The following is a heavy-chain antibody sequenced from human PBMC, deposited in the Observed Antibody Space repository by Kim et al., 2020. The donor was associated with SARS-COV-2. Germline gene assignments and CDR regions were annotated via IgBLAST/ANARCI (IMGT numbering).Heavy chain of an antibody. CDR1: GGSISSYY. V-gene: IGHV4-59*08. CDR3: ARFPEVVPADKNSYYYYYYMDV. CDR2: IYYSGST. Sequence: SETLSLTCTVSGGSISSYYWSWIRQPPGKGLEWIGYIYYSGSTNYNPSLKSRVTISVDTSKNQFSLKLSSVTAADTAVYYCARFPEVVPADKNSYYYYYYMDVWGKGTTVTVSS. J-gene: IGHJ6*03. D-gene: IGHD2-2*01.